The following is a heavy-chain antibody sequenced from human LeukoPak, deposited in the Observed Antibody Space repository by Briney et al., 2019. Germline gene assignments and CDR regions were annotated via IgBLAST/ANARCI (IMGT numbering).Heavy chain of an antibody. CDR2: ISYDGSNK. J-gene: IGHJ4*02. V-gene: IGHV3-30-3*01. CDR1: GLTFSGYA. Sequence: PGKSLRLSCAASGLTFSGYAMYWVRQAPGKGLERVAVISYDGSNKYYADSVKGQFTISRDNSKYTLYLQMNSLRTEDTAVYYCARGSPPDYWGQGTLVTVSS. CDR3: ARGSPPDY.